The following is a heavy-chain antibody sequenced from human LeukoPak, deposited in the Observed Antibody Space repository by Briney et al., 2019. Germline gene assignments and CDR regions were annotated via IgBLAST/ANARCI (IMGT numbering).Heavy chain of an antibody. CDR3: ANNSGYDYFPRLYGMDV. Sequence: PGGALRLSCAASGFTVSSNHMSSVRQATGKGLEWVSPIYSGGSIYYAASVKGRFTISRDNSKNTVYLQMNSLRAEDTAVFYCANNSGYDYFPRLYGMDVWGQGTTVTVSS. J-gene: IGHJ6*02. CDR2: IYSGGSI. V-gene: IGHV3-53*01. D-gene: IGHD5-12*01. CDR1: GFTVSSNH.